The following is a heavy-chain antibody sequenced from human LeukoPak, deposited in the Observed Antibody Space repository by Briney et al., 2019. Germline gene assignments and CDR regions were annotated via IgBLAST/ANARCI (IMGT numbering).Heavy chain of an antibody. CDR3: ARRPTKGNALDI. J-gene: IGHJ3*02. V-gene: IGHV3-7*01. D-gene: IGHD2-8*01. CDR2: IKQDGSEK. CDR1: GFSFSSYW. Sequence: GGSLRLSCAASGFSFSSYWMSWVRQAPGKGLEWVANIKQDGSEKHYVDSVKGRFTISRDNAKNSLYLQMNSLRVEDTAVYYCARRPTKGNALDIWGQGTMVTVSA.